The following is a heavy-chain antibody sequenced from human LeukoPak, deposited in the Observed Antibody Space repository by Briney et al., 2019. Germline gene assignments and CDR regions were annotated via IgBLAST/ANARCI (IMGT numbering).Heavy chain of an antibody. Sequence: PSETLSLTCTVSGGSISSYYWSWIRQPAGKGLEWIGRIYTSGSTNYNPSPKSRVTMSVDTSKNQLSLKLRSVTAADTAVYYCARGLYSYAINWGQGTLVTVSS. J-gene: IGHJ4*02. CDR3: ARGLYSYAIN. D-gene: IGHD3-16*01. CDR1: GGSISSYY. V-gene: IGHV4-4*07. CDR2: IYTSGST.